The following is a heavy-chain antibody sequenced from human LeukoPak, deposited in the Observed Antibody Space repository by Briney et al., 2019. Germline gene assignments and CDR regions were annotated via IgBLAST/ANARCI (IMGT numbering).Heavy chain of an antibody. CDR2: ISGSGGST. CDR3: AKDRGDYRGYYFDY. Sequence: GGSLRLSCAASGFSFSSYAMSWVRQAPVKGLEWVSAISGSGGSTYYADSVKGRFTISRDSSKNTLYLQMNSLRAEDTAVYYYAKDRGDYRGYYFDYWGQGTLVTVSS. V-gene: IGHV3-23*01. D-gene: IGHD4-17*01. CDR1: GFSFSSYA. J-gene: IGHJ4*02.